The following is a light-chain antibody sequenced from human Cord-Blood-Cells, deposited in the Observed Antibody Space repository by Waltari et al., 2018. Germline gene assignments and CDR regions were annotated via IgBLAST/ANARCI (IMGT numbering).Light chain of an antibody. J-gene: IGKJ2*01. Sequence: DIVMTQSPDSLAVSLGERATIKRKFSQRVLYNSNKKNYLAVYQQKPGQPPKLLIYWASTRESGVPDRFSGSGSGTDFTLTISSLQAEDVAVYYCQQYYSTPYTFGQGTKLEIK. CDR3: QQYYSTPYT. V-gene: IGKV4-1*01. CDR1: QRVLYNSNKKNY. CDR2: WAS.